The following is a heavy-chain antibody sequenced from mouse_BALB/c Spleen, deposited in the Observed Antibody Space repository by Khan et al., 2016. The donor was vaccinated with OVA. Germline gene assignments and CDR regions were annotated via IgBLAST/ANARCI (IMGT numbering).Heavy chain of an antibody. V-gene: IGHV1-77*01. CDR2: ISPGSGDT. CDR3: ARRNYFGYTFAY. Sequence: QVQLQQSGTELARPGASVNLSCKASGYTFTDFYINWVKQRSGQGLVWIGEISPGSGDTYYNEKFKGKATLTADKSSSTAYMQLSSLTSEASAVYFCARRNYFGYTFAYWGQGTLVTVSA. D-gene: IGHD1-2*01. CDR1: GYTFTDFY. J-gene: IGHJ3*01.